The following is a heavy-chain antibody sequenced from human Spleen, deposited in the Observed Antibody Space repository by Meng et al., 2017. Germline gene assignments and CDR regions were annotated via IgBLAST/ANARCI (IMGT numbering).Heavy chain of an antibody. CDR1: GYTFPDYW. D-gene: IGHD6-13*01. V-gene: IGHV1-2*06. CDR3: ARDEDISAAGKLFGDY. Sequence: QSGAELQNPWASVKVSCKASGYTFPDYWLHWVRRAPGQGLEWMGRINPKSGDTHYAQRFQGRVTMTGDTSIGTAYMELSGLRSDDTAMYYCARDEDISAAGKLFGDYWGQGTLVTVSS. J-gene: IGHJ4*02. CDR2: INPKSGDT.